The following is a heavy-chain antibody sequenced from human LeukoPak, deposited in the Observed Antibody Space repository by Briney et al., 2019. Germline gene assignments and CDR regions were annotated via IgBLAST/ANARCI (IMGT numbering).Heavy chain of an antibody. D-gene: IGHD6-19*01. J-gene: IGHJ4*02. CDR2: IFGSGGST. CDR1: GFSFSSYA. V-gene: IGHV3-23*01. CDR3: AKTTTGYSSGRFPGWSVDY. Sequence: GGSLRLSCAASGFSFSSYAMYWVRQAPGKGLEWVSGIFGSGGSTHYADSVKGRFTISRDNSKNTVYLQMNSLRAEDTAVYYCAKTTTGYSSGRFPGWSVDYWGQGTLVTVSS.